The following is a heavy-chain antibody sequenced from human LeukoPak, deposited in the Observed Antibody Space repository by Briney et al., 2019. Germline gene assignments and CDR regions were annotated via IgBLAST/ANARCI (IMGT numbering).Heavy chain of an antibody. V-gene: IGHV4-38-2*02. J-gene: IGHJ6*03. D-gene: IGHD2-15*01. CDR2: IYYSGST. Sequence: PSETLSLTCTVSGYSISSGYYWGWIRQPPGQGLEWIGYIYYSGSTNYNPSLKSRVTISVDTSKNHFSLKLSSVTAADTAVYYCARSVEGYCRGGSCYSYSYYMDVWGKGTTVTVSS. CDR1: GYSISSGYY. CDR3: ARSVEGYCRGGSCYSYSYYMDV.